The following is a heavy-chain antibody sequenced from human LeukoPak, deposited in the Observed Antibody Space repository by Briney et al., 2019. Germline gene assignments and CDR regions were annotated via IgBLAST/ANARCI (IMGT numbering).Heavy chain of an antibody. D-gene: IGHD2-21*02. J-gene: IGHJ4*02. CDR1: GYSFSNYW. CDR2: IYPGDSDT. CDR3: ARRAYCGGDCYVDY. Sequence: GESLKISCKGTGYSFSNYWIAWVRQMPGKGLEWMGIIYPGDSDTRYSPSFQGQVTISADKSISTAYLQWSSLKASDTAMYYCARRAYCGGDCYVDYWGQGTLVTVSS. V-gene: IGHV5-51*01.